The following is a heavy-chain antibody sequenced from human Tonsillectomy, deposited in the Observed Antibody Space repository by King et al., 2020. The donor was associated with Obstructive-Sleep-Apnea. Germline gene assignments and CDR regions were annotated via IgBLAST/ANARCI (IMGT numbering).Heavy chain of an antibody. V-gene: IGHV1-18*01. CDR2: ISTYNGDT. D-gene: IGHD3-10*02. Sequence: QLVQSGGEVKKPGASVKVSRKASGYTFINYGITWVRQAPGQGLEWMGWISTYNGDTNYAQKRQGRVTMTTDTSTSQAYMELRSLRSDDTAVYYFAGVNGWNMFDYWGRGTLATVSS. CDR3: AGVNGWNMFDY. CDR1: GYTFINYG. J-gene: IGHJ4*02.